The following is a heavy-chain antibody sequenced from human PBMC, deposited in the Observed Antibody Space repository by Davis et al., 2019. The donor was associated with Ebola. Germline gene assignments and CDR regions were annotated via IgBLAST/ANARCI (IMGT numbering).Heavy chain of an antibody. V-gene: IGHV3-33*01. CDR3: ARGALRWRNWFDP. D-gene: IGHD4-23*01. CDR2: IWYDGSNK. CDR1: GFTFSSYG. J-gene: IGHJ5*02. Sequence: GESLKISCAASGFTFSSYGMHWVRQAPGKGLGWVAVIWYDGSNKYYADSVKGRFTISRDNSKNTLYVQMNSLRDEDTAVYYCARGALRWRNWFDPWGQGTLVTVSS.